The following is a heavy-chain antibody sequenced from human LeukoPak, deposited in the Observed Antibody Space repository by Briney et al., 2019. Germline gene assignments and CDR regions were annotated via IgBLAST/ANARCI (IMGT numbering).Heavy chain of an antibody. Sequence: GGSLRLSCAASGFTFSSYAMHWVRQAPGKGLEYVSAISSNGGSTYYANSVKGRFTISRDNSKNTLYLQMGSLRAGDMAVYYCARGRTGTAKPSFDYWGQGALVTVSS. J-gene: IGHJ4*02. D-gene: IGHD1-7*01. V-gene: IGHV3-64*01. CDR3: ARGRTGTAKPSFDY. CDR1: GFTFSSYA. CDR2: ISSNGGST.